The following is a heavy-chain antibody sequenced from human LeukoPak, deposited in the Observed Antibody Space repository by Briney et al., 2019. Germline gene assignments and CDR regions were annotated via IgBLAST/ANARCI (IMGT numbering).Heavy chain of an antibody. Sequence: SETLSVTCAVYGGSFSGYYWSWIRQPPGKGLEWIGEINHSGSTNYNPSLKSRVTISVDTSKNQFSLKLSSVTAADTAVYYCARGPQRIAAAGTRYFDLWGRGTLVTVSS. CDR3: ARGPQRIAAAGTRYFDL. V-gene: IGHV4-34*01. D-gene: IGHD6-13*01. CDR1: GGSFSGYY. J-gene: IGHJ2*01. CDR2: INHSGST.